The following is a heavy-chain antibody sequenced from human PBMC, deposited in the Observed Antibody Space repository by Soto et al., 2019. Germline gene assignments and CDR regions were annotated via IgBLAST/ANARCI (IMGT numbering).Heavy chain of an antibody. CDR2: ISGSGGST. Sequence: EVQLLESGGNLVQPGGSLRISCAASGFTFSIYAMSWVRQAPGKGLEWVSVISGSGGSTYYADSVKGRFTISRDNSKRTLELQMNSLRAEDTAVYDCAKDRGEYGMDFWGQGTTVTVSS. CDR3: AKDRGEYGMDF. V-gene: IGHV3-23*01. CDR1: GFTFSIYA. D-gene: IGHD3-3*01. J-gene: IGHJ6*02.